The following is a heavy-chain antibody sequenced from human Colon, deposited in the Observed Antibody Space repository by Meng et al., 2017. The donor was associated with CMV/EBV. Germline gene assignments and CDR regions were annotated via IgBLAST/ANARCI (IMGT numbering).Heavy chain of an antibody. Sequence: QVQLQQSGPGLVKPSQTLSLTCAISGASVSSNSAAWNWIRQSPSRGLEWLGRTFYRSKWSNEYAVSVKSRITINPDTSKNQFFLQLNSVTPEDTAVYYCARGYGPIHSEYNFDYWGQGTLVTVSS. CDR2: TFYRSKWSN. V-gene: IGHV6-1*01. CDR1: GASVSSNSAA. J-gene: IGHJ4*02. CDR3: ARGYGPIHSEYNFDY. D-gene: IGHD1-26*01.